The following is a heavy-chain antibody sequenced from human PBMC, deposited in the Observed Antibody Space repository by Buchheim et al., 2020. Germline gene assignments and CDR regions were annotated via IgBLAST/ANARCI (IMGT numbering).Heavy chain of an antibody. CDR1: GFTFSSYG. V-gene: IGHV3-30*18. J-gene: IGHJ4*02. D-gene: IGHD3-16*01. CDR2: ISYDGSNK. Sequence: QVQLVESGGGVVQPGRSLRLSCAASGFTFSSYGMHWVRQAPGKGLEWVAVISYDGSNKYYADSVKGRFTIYRDNSKNTLYLQMNSLRAEDTAVYYCAKGDLGGFDYWGQGTL. CDR3: AKGDLGGFDY.